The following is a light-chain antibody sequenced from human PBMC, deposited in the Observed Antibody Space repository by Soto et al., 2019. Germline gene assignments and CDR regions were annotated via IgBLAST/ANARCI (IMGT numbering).Light chain of an antibody. CDR1: QSVSSN. J-gene: IGKJ1*01. CDR2: GAS. V-gene: IGKV3-15*01. Sequence: EIVMTQSPATLSVSPGERATLSCRASQSVSSNLAWYQQKPGQAPRLLIYGASTRATGIPARFIGSGSGTEFTLTISSLQSEDFAVYSCQHYNNWPPWTFGQGTKVEI. CDR3: QHYNNWPPWT.